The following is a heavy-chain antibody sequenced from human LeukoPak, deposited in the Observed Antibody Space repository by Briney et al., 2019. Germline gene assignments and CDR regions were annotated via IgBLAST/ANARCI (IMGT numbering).Heavy chain of an antibody. CDR2: IYYSGST. J-gene: IGHJ6*03. CDR1: GGSISSYY. D-gene: IGHD6-13*01. V-gene: IGHV4-59*01. Sequence: SETLSLTCTVSGGSISSYYWSWIRQPPGKGLEWIGYIYYSGSTNYNPSLKSRVTISVDTSKNQFSLKLSSVTAADTAVYYCARDRIAAAGKNYYYYYYMDVWGKGTTVTVSS. CDR3: ARDRIAAAGKNYYYYYYMDV.